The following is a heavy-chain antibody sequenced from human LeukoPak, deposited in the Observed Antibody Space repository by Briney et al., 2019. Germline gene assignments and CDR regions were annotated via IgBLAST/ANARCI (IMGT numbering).Heavy chain of an antibody. Sequence: GRSLRLSCAASGFTFSSYGMHRVRQAPGKGLEWVAVIWYDGSNKYYADSVKGRFTISRDNSKNTLYLQMNSLRAEDTAVYYCARVAAAGTDYFDYWGQGTLVTVSS. CDR3: ARVAAAGTDYFDY. V-gene: IGHV3-33*01. J-gene: IGHJ4*02. CDR2: IWYDGSNK. D-gene: IGHD6-13*01. CDR1: GFTFSSYG.